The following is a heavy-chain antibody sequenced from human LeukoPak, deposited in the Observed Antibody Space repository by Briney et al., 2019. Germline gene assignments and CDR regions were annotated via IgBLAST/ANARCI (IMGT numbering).Heavy chain of an antibody. D-gene: IGHD1-26*01. CDR1: GFTFSSYA. J-gene: IGHJ4*02. CDR2: IWYDGSNK. CDR3: ARDISGSFSLDY. V-gene: IGHV3-33*08. Sequence: GGSLRLSCAASGFTFSSYAMSWVRQAPGKGLEWVAVIWYDGSNKYYADSVKGRFTISRDNSNNTLYLQMNSLRAEDTAVYYCARDISGSFSLDYWGQGTLVTVSS.